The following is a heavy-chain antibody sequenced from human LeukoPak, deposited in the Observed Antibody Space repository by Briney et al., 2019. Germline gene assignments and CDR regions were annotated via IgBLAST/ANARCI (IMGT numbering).Heavy chain of an antibody. CDR3: AQSYSSGWYYFDY. V-gene: IGHV4-34*01. Sequence: SETLSLTCAVYGGSFSGCYWSWIRQPPGKGLEWIGEINHSGSTNYNPSLKSRVTISVDTFKNQFSLKLSSVTAADTAVYYCAQSYSSGWYYFDYWGQGTLVTVSS. CDR2: INHSGST. D-gene: IGHD6-19*01. J-gene: IGHJ4*02. CDR1: GGSFSGCY.